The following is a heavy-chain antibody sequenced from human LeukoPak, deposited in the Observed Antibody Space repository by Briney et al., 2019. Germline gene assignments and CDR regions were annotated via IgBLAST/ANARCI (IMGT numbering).Heavy chain of an antibody. D-gene: IGHD4-17*01. Sequence: ASVKVSCTASGYTFTTYGIVWVRQAPGQGLEWMGWISAYNGNTNYAQKLQGRFTMTTDTSTSTAYMELNSLRSDDTAVYYCARVIYGDYGDDVYEIWGQGTMVTVSS. CDR2: ISAYNGNT. CDR3: ARVIYGDYGDDVYEI. CDR1: GYTFTTYG. V-gene: IGHV1-18*01. J-gene: IGHJ3*02.